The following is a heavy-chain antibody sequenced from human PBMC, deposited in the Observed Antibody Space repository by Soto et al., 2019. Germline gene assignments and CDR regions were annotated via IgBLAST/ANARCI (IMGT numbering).Heavy chain of an antibody. Sequence: VASVKVSCKASCFTLIKYGINWGRQAPGQGLEWMGWITPYNGNTNYAQKLQGRVTMTTDTSTSTAYMELRSLRSDDTAVYYCARGWVGSGYDPWGQGTLVTVSS. CDR3: ARGWVGSGYDP. J-gene: IGHJ5*02. CDR2: ITPYNGNT. V-gene: IGHV1-18*01. CDR1: CFTLIKYG. D-gene: IGHD5-12*01.